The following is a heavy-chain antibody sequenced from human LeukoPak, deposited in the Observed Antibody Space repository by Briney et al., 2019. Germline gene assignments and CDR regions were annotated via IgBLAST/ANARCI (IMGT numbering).Heavy chain of an antibody. Sequence: SETLSLTCTVSGGSISTYYWSWIRQPPGKGLEWIGYIYNSGSTNYNPSLKSRVIISVDTSKNQFSLKLSSVTAADTAVYYCARLVSLSSGWSIPFDYWGQGTLVTVSS. J-gene: IGHJ4*02. CDR1: GGSISTYY. D-gene: IGHD6-19*01. CDR2: IYNSGST. V-gene: IGHV4-59*01. CDR3: ARLVSLSSGWSIPFDY.